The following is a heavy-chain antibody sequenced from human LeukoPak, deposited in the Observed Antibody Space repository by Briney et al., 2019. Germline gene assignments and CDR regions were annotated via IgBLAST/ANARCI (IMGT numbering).Heavy chain of an antibody. Sequence: GGSLRLSCAASGFTFSDYYMSWIRQAPGKGQEWVSYISSSGSTIYYADSVKGRFTISRDNSKNTLYLQMNSLRAEDTAVYYCAKALSVAAPLFDYWGQGTLVTVSS. D-gene: IGHD6-19*01. V-gene: IGHV3-11*01. CDR3: AKALSVAAPLFDY. J-gene: IGHJ4*02. CDR1: GFTFSDYY. CDR2: ISSSGSTI.